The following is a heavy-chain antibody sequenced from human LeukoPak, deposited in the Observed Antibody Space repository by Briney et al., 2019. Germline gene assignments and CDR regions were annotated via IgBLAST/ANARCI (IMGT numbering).Heavy chain of an antibody. J-gene: IGHJ6*02. CDR3: TRVQEGRSGLMDV. CDR2: IGSDGSGT. CDR1: GFSLSGYW. D-gene: IGHD2-8*02. V-gene: IGHV3-74*03. Sequence: GGSLRLSCAASGFSLSGYWMHWVRQIPGKGLMWVARIGSDGSGTTYADPVKGRFTISRDNSKNTLYLQMNSLRGEDAAVYHCTRVQEGRSGLMDVWGRGTTVTVSS.